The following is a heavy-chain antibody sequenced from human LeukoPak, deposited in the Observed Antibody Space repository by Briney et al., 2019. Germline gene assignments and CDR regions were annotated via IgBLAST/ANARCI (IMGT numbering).Heavy chain of an antibody. V-gene: IGHV4-39*01. D-gene: IGHD4-23*01. CDR3: ANSANYGGNSGYFDY. CDR2: IYYSGST. J-gene: IGHJ4*02. Sequence: PSETLSLTCTVSGGSISSSSYYWGWIRQPPGKGLEWIGSIYYSGSTYYNPSLKSRVIMSVDTSKNQFSLKLSSVTAADTAVYYCANSANYGGNSGYFDYWGQGTLVTVSS. CDR1: GGSISSSSYY.